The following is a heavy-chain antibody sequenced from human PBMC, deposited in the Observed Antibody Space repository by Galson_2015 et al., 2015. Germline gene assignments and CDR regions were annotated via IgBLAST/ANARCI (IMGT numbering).Heavy chain of an antibody. D-gene: IGHD3-22*01. CDR1: GFTFSSYG. Sequence: SLRLSCAASGFTFSSYGMHWVRQAPGKGLEWVAVISYDGSNKYYADSVKGRFTISRDNSKNTLYLQMNSLRAEDTAVYYCAKALRLPVVVITPIDYWGQGTLVTVSS. V-gene: IGHV3-30*18. CDR3: AKALRLPVVVITPIDY. CDR2: ISYDGSNK. J-gene: IGHJ4*02.